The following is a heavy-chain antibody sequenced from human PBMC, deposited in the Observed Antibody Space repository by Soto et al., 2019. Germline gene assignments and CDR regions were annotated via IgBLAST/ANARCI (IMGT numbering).Heavy chain of an antibody. CDR3: ARSAAAAGTAPWLDP. CDR2: INPNSGGT. CDR1: GYTFTGYY. V-gene: IGHV1-2*04. D-gene: IGHD6-13*01. J-gene: IGHJ5*02. Sequence: ASVKVSCKASGYTFTGYYMHWVRQAPGQGLEWMGWINPNSGGTNYAQKFQGWVTMTRDTSISTAYMELSRLRSDDTAVYYCARSAAAAGTAPWLDPWGQGTLVTVSS.